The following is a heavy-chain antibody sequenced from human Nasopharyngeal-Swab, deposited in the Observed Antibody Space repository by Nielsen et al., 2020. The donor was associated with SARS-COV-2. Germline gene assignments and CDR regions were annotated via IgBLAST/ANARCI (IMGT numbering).Heavy chain of an antibody. CDR2: ISWNGNIR. Sequence: SLKISCAASGFTFDDYAMYWVRQAPGKGLEWVSGISWNGNIRGHADSVEGRFTISRDNAKSSLYLQMNSLRVEDTAVYYCARENNWEALRYFDLWGRGTLVTVSS. D-gene: IGHD1-20*01. J-gene: IGHJ2*01. CDR1: GFTFDDYA. CDR3: ARENNWEALRYFDL. V-gene: IGHV3-9*01.